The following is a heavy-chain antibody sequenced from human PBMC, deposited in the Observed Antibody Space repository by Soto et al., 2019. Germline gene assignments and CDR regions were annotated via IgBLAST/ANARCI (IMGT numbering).Heavy chain of an antibody. V-gene: IGHV3-23*01. J-gene: IGHJ4*02. CDR2: ISGSGGST. CDR1: GFTFSSYA. Sequence: GGPLRLSCASSGFTFSSYAMSWVRQAPGKGLEWVSAISGSGGSTYYADSVKGRFTISRDNSKNTLYLQMNSLRAEDTAVYYCAKDTIVLVPAAIGYFDYWGQGTLVTVSS. D-gene: IGHD2-2*02. CDR3: AKDTIVLVPAAIGYFDY.